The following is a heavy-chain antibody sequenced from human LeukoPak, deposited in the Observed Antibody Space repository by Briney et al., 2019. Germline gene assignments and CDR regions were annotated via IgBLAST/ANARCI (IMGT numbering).Heavy chain of an antibody. Sequence: SETLSLTCTVSGGSISSSSYYWGWIRQPPGKGLEWIGEINHSGSTNYNPSLKSRVTISVDTSKNQFSLKLSSVTAADTAVYYCARRSGYLSYWGQGTLVTVSS. D-gene: IGHD3-3*01. CDR2: INHSGST. J-gene: IGHJ4*02. CDR3: ARRSGYLSY. V-gene: IGHV4-39*07. CDR1: GGSISSSSYY.